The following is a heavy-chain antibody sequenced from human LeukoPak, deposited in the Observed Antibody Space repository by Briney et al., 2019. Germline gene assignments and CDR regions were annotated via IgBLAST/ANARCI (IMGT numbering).Heavy chain of an antibody. CDR3: TKKGLYCDSTRCDDS. CDR1: GFTFDDYA. Sequence: HAGGSLRLSCAASGFTFDDYAMHWVRQAPGKGLEWVSLISGDGGSTYYADSVKGRFTISRDNSKNTVYLQMNSLRAEDTALYYCTKKGLYCDSTRCDDSWGQGALVTVSS. J-gene: IGHJ4*02. D-gene: IGHD2-2*01. CDR2: ISGDGGST. V-gene: IGHV3-43*02.